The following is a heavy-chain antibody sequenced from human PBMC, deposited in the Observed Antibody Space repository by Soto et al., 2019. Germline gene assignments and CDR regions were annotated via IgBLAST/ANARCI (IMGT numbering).Heavy chain of an antibody. J-gene: IGHJ5*02. CDR1: GGSISSYY. D-gene: IGHD3-10*01. CDR3: ARGVVRGVIITEWNWFDP. V-gene: IGHV4-59*01. Sequence: PSEILSLTCTVSGGSISSYYWSWIRQPPGKGLEWIGYIYYSGSTNYNPSLKRRVTISVDTSKNQFSLKLSSVTAADTAVYYCARGVVRGVIITEWNWFDPWGQGTLVTVSS. CDR2: IYYSGST.